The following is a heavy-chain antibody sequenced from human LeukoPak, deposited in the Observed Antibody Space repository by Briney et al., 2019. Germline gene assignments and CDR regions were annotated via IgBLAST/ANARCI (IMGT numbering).Heavy chain of an antibody. CDR1: GFTFRSYD. CDR2: ISGSGGSST. J-gene: IGHJ4*02. Sequence: GRSLRLSCAASGFTFRSYDMSWVRQAPGKGLEWVSGISGSGGSSTYYEDSVKGRLTISRDNSKNTLYLQMNSLRAEDTAVYYCAKAIAVVGTQGIDHWGQGTLVTVSS. V-gene: IGHV3-23*01. D-gene: IGHD6-13*01. CDR3: AKAIAVVGTQGIDH.